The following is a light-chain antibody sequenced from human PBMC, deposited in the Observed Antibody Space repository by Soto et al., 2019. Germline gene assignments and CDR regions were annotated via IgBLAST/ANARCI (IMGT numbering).Light chain of an antibody. J-gene: IGKJ5*01. CDR3: HQSYSTPFSIT. CDR1: QSISSY. CDR2: AAS. Sequence: DIQMTQPPSSLSASVGDRVTITCRASQSISSYLNWSQQKPGKAPKLLIYAASSLQIGVPSRFSGSGPGTDFTLTISSLQPEDVATYYCHQSYSTPFSITVGQGTLLVIK. V-gene: IGKV1-39*01.